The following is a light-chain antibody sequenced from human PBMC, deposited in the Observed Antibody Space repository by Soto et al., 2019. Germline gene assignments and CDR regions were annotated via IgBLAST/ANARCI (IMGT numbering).Light chain of an antibody. CDR2: LNSDGSH. Sequence: QSVLTQPPSASASLGASVKLTCTLSSGHNIYAIAWHQQQPEKGPRYLMKLNSDGSHSKGDGIPDRFSGSSSGAERYLTISSLQSEDEADYYCQTWSTDIRVFGGGTKLTVL. J-gene: IGLJ3*02. CDR3: QTWSTDIRV. V-gene: IGLV4-69*01. CDR1: SGHNIYA.